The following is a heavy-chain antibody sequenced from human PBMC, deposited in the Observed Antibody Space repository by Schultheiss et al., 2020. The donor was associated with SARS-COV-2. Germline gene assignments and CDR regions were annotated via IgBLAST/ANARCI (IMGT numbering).Heavy chain of an antibody. J-gene: IGHJ3*02. CDR2: IVFDGTKK. D-gene: IGHD3-22*01. CDR1: GFIFSNHA. CDR3: AKDGTMIVVVIGSAFDI. V-gene: IGHV3-30*02. Sequence: GGSLRLSCAASGFIFSNHAMHWVRQSPGKGLEWVSLIVFDGTKKYYADSVKGRFTISRDNSKNTLYLQMNSLRAEDTAVYYCAKDGTMIVVVIGSAFDIWGQGTMVTVSS.